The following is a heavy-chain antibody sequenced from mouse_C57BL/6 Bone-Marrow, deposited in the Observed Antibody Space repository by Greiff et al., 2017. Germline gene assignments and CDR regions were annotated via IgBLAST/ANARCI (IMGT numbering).Heavy chain of an antibody. CDR1: GYSITSGYD. D-gene: IGHD1-1*01. V-gene: IGHV3-1*01. Sequence: EVHLVESGPGMVKPSQSLSLTCTVTGYSITSGYDWHWIRHFPGNKLEWMGYISYSGSTSYNPSLKSRISITHDTSKNHFFLKLNSVTTEDTATYYCAYGSSYDWYFDVWGTGTTVTVSS. CDR3: AYGSSYDWYFDV. J-gene: IGHJ1*03. CDR2: ISYSGST.